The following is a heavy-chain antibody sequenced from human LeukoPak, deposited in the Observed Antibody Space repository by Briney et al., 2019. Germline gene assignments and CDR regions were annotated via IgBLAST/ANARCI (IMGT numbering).Heavy chain of an antibody. CDR3: ARDTYYYGSGSTHYFDY. D-gene: IGHD3-10*01. Sequence: SETLSLTCTVSGGSITSYYRSWIRQPPGKGLEWIGYIYYTGSTNYNPSLKSRVTISVDTSKNQLSLKLSSVTAADTAVYYCARDTYYYGSGSTHYFDYWGQGTLVTVSS. CDR2: IYYTGST. V-gene: IGHV4-59*12. J-gene: IGHJ4*02. CDR1: GGSITSYY.